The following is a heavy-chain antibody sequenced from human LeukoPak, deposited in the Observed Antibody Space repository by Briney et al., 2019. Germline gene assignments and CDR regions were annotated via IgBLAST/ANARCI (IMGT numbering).Heavy chain of an antibody. CDR1: GVSFSTYW. Sequence: GGSLRLSCAASGVSFSTYWMSWVRQTPEKGLECVANIDQGGSVRNYMASLKGRCTISRDNAKKSLNLEINSLRADDTAVYYCARDPESSSFDLWGRGALVTVSS. V-gene: IGHV3-7*01. CDR3: ARDPESSSFDL. D-gene: IGHD6-13*01. CDR2: IDQGGSVR. J-gene: IGHJ4*02.